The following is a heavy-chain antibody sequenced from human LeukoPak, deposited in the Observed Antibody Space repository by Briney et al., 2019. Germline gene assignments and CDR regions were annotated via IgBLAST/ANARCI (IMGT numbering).Heavy chain of an antibody. D-gene: IGHD5-12*01. CDR1: GGSFSGYY. V-gene: IGHV4-34*01. J-gene: IGHJ4*02. CDR3: ARHLSGYDY. Sequence: SETLSLTCAVYGGSFSGYYWSWIRRPPGKGLEWIGEINHSGSTDYNPSLKSRVTISVDTSKNQFSLKLSSVTAADTAVYYCARHLSGYDYWGQGTLVTVSS. CDR2: INHSGST.